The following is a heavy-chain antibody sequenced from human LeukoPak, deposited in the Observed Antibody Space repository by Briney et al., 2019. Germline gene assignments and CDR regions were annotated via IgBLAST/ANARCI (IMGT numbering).Heavy chain of an antibody. J-gene: IGHJ4*02. CDR1: GYTLTELS. Sequence: ASVKVSCKVSGYTLTELSMHWVRQAPGQGLEWMGWINPNSGGTNYAQKFQGRVTMTRDTSISTAYMELSRLRSDDTAVYYCARVQVTTLSGRDYWGQGTLVTVSS. CDR2: INPNSGGT. V-gene: IGHV1-2*02. CDR3: ARVQVTTLSGRDY. D-gene: IGHD4-17*01.